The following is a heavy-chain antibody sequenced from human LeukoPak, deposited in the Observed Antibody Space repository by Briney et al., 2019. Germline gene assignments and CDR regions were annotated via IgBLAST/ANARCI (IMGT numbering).Heavy chain of an antibody. D-gene: IGHD1-7*01. Sequence: GRSLRLSCAASGFTFSSYGMHWVRQAPGKGLEWVAVIWYDGSNKYYADSVKGRFTISRDNSKNTLYLQMNSLRAEDTAVYYCARDQPDLDETGTRKDYWGQGTLVTVSS. J-gene: IGHJ4*02. CDR2: IWYDGSNK. CDR1: GFTFSSYG. CDR3: ARDQPDLDETGTRKDY. V-gene: IGHV3-33*01.